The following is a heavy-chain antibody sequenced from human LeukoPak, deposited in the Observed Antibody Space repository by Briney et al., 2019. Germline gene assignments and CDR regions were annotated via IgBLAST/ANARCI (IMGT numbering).Heavy chain of an antibody. V-gene: IGHV4-39*01. CDR3: ARRGIGGSDDYYFDY. J-gene: IGHJ4*02. CDR1: GGSFSSSAYY. D-gene: IGHD6-25*01. Sequence: SETLSLTCTVPGGSFSSSAYYWGWIRQPPGKGLEWIGTIYYSGSTYYNPSLKSRVTISVDTSKNQFSLRLTSVTAADTAVYYCARRGIGGSDDYYFDYWGQGTLVTVSS. CDR2: IYYSGST.